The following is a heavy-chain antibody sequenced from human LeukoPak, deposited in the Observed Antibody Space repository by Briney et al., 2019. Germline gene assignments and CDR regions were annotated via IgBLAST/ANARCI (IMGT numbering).Heavy chain of an antibody. Sequence: SETRSLTCAVYGGSFSGYYWSWIRQPPGKGLEWIGEINHSGSTNYNPSLKSRVTISVDTSKNQFSLKLSSVTAADTAVYYCARGRGEVVVVPAAMGTRPTYYFDYWGQGTLVTVSS. D-gene: IGHD2-2*01. CDR3: ARGRGEVVVVPAAMGTRPTYYFDY. J-gene: IGHJ4*02. CDR2: INHSGST. CDR1: GGSFSGYY. V-gene: IGHV4-34*01.